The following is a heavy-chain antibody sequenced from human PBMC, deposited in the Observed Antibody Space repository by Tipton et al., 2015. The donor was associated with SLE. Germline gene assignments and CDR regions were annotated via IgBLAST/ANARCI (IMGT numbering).Heavy chain of an antibody. CDR3: ARDGSGWSIT. J-gene: IGHJ5*02. D-gene: IGHD6-19*01. V-gene: IGHV3-33*08. CDR1: GFTFDDYA. Sequence: SLRLSCVASGFTFDDYAMHWVRQAPGKGLEWVAVIWYDGNNKYYAESVKGRFTISRDNSKNTLFLQMNSLRVEDTAVYYCARDGSGWSITWGQGTLVTVSS. CDR2: IWYDGNNK.